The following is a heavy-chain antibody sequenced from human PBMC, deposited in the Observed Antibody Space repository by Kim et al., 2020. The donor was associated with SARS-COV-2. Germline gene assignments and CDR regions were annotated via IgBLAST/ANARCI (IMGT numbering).Heavy chain of an antibody. CDR3: AKEGGYAYYYYYYYMDV. CDR2: ISYDGSNK. J-gene: IGHJ6*03. V-gene: IGHV3-30*18. D-gene: IGHD5-12*01. Sequence: GGSLRLSCAASGFTFSSYGMHWVRQAPGKGLEWVAVISYDGSNKYYADSVKGRFTISRDNSKNTLYLQMNSLRAEDTAVYYCAKEGGYAYYYYYYYMDV. CDR1: GFTFSSYG.